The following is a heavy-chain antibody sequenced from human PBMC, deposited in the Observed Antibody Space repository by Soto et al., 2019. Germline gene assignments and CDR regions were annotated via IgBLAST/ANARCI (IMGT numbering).Heavy chain of an antibody. J-gene: IGHJ4*02. CDR1: GEYISNGYY. CDR2: IFHSGTT. Sequence: TSETLSLTCAVSGEYISNGYYWAWIRRPPGKWLEWIGSIFHSGTTYYNPSIKSRVTIAVDTSKNQFSLKLSSVTAADTAVYYCARDPPYGPYFDYWGQGTLVTVS. V-gene: IGHV4-38-2*02. D-gene: IGHD3-10*01. CDR3: ARDPPYGPYFDY.